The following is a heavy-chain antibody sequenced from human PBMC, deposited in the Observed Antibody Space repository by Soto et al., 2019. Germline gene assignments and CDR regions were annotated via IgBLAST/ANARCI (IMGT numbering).Heavy chain of an antibody. V-gene: IGHV4-4*02. Sequence: QVRLQESGPGLVKPSGTLALTCAVSGGYIINNNWWTWVRQPPAKGLEWIGEIYPTGSTNYNPSRKRRVTMSLDKYESHLSLKLTSVSAAETAVYFCARGAQPHSWSYRWFDPWGQGTLVTVSS. CDR1: GGYIINNNW. CDR2: IYPTGST. D-gene: IGHD1-26*01. J-gene: IGHJ5*02. CDR3: ARGAQPHSWSYRWFDP.